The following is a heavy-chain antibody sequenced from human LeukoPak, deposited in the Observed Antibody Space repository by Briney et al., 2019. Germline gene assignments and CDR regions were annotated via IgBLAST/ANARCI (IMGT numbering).Heavy chain of an antibody. V-gene: IGHV3-66*04. CDR1: GFTVSGNY. J-gene: IGHJ6*02. Sequence: GGSLRLSCAASGFTVSGNYMSWVRQAPGKGLEWVSDFYSGGSTYYADSVKGRFTISRDNSKNTVYLQMNSLRAEDTGGYYCARHSSGNGMDVCGQGTTVTVS. CDR3: ARHSSGNGMDV. CDR2: FYSGGST. D-gene: IGHD6-19*01.